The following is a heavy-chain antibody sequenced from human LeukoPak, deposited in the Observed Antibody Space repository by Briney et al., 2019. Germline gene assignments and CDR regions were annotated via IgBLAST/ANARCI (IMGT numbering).Heavy chain of an antibody. V-gene: IGHV4-39*01. Sequence: SETLSLTCTVSGGSISSSSYYWGWIRQPPGKGLEWIGSIYYSGSTYYNPSLKSRVTISVDTSKNQYSLKLSSVTAADTAVYYCARHLGGGLNAFDIWGQGTMVTVSS. D-gene: IGHD2-15*01. J-gene: IGHJ3*02. CDR3: ARHLGGGLNAFDI. CDR2: IYYSGST. CDR1: GGSISSSSYY.